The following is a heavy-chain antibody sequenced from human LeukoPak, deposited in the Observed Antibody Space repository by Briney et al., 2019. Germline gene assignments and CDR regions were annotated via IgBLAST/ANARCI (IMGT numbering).Heavy chain of an antibody. J-gene: IGHJ6*02. Sequence: GASVKVSCKASGDTFTSSDFNWVRQAPGQGLEWMGRIIPILGIANYAQKFQGRVTITADKSTSTAYMELSSLRSEDTAVYYCARYMGAPNFLYYYYGMDVWGQGTTVTVSS. CDR1: GDTFTSSD. CDR3: ARYMGAPNFLYYYYGMDV. D-gene: IGHD3-16*01. V-gene: IGHV1-69*04. CDR2: IIPILGIA.